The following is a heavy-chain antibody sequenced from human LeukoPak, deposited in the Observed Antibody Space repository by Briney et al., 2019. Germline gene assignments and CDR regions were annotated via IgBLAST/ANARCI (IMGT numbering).Heavy chain of an antibody. D-gene: IGHD6-13*01. CDR1: GGSISTYY. V-gene: IGHV4-59*01. J-gene: IGHJ4*02. CDR2: IHYTGTT. Sequence: SETLSLTCAVPGGSISTYYWTWLRQSPGKGLEWLGFIHYTGTTSYNPSLKSRLTISVDTSKDLFSLSLDSVTAADTAIYFCARARRSNGAAAGTGYIDSWGQGTLVTVSS. CDR3: ARARRSNGAAAGTGYIDS.